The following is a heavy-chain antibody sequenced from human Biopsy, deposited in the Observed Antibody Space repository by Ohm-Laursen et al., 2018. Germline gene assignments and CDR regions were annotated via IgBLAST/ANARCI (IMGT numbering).Heavy chain of an antibody. CDR2: IFNSANT. J-gene: IGHJ5*02. Sequence: TLSLTCTVSGGSISSGGSYWSWIRQRPGKGLARIGSIFNSANTYYNPSLKNLITISGDTSKNQFSLKLNSVTAADTAVYYCARGDYFDSNGYFWFDPWGQGTLVTVSS. CDR3: ARGDYFDSNGYFWFDP. D-gene: IGHD3-22*01. CDR1: GGSISSGGSY. V-gene: IGHV4-31*01.